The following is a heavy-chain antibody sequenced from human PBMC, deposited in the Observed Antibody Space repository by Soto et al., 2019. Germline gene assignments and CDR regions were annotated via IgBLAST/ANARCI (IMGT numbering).Heavy chain of an antibody. Sequence: QVQLVEAGGGLVKPGGSLRLSCAASGFTFSDYYMSWIRQAPGKGQEWASSISSSGSTIYYADSVKVRFTITRDNAKSSLYLQMNSLRAEDTAVYYCAREREDIVPPGGTYGREVCGQGTTVTVSS. CDR2: ISSSGSTI. CDR3: AREREDIVPPGGTYGREV. V-gene: IGHV3-11*01. D-gene: IGHD2-8*01. J-gene: IGHJ6*02. CDR1: GFTFSDYY.